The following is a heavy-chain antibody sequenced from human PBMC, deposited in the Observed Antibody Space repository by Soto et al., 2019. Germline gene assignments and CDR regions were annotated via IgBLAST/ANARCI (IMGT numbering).Heavy chain of an antibody. CDR3: ARVAEMGTVTEGYYYYMDV. J-gene: IGHJ6*03. CDR1: GDTFSNHT. Sequence: QVQLVQSGAEVKKPGSSVKVSCKASGDTFSNHTISWVRQAPGQGLEWMGRIIPILGVANYAQKFQGRVTITADKSTTTDYMELSSLRSADPAVYYCARVAEMGTVTEGYYYYMDVWGKGTTVTVSS. D-gene: IGHD4-17*01. V-gene: IGHV1-69*04. CDR2: IIPILGVA.